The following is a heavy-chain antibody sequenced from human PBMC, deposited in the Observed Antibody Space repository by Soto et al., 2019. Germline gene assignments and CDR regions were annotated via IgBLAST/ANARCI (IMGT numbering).Heavy chain of an antibody. J-gene: IGHJ4*02. CDR1: GYTFTNYA. CDR3: ARALRDYYNSGSWRDY. V-gene: IGHV1-3*01. Sequence: QVQLVQSGPDVKKPGASVRVSCKASGYTFTNYAIHWVRQAPGQRLEWMGWINAGNGNTKYSQKFQDRVTITRDTSASTAYMELISLRSEDTAVYYCARALRDYYNSGSWRDYWGQGTLVTVSS. D-gene: IGHD3-10*01. CDR2: INAGNGNT.